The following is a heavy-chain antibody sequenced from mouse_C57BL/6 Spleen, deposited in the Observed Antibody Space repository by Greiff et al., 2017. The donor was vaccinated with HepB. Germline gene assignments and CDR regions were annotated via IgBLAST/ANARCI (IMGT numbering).Heavy chain of an antibody. CDR1: GYAFTNYL. Sequence: QVQLQQSGAELVRPGTSVKVSCKASGYAFTNYLIEWVKQRPGQGLEWIGVINPGSGGTNYNEKFKGKATLTADKSSSTAYMQLSSLTSEDSAVYFCARRDPYYGGAYWGQGTLVTVSA. CDR2: INPGSGGT. J-gene: IGHJ3*01. V-gene: IGHV1-54*01. CDR3: ARRDPYYGGAY. D-gene: IGHD2-10*01.